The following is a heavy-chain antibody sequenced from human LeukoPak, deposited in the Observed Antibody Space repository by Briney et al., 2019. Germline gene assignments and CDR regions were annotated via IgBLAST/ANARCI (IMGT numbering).Heavy chain of an antibody. CDR2: ISGSGGST. Sequence: GGSLRLSCAASGFTFSNAWMSWVRQAPGKGLEWVSAISGSGGSTYYADSVKGRFTVSRDNSKNTLYLQMNSLRAEDTAVYYCAKESPYYYDSSGYEGDYWGQGTLVTVSS. J-gene: IGHJ4*02. V-gene: IGHV3-23*01. CDR1: GFTFSNAW. D-gene: IGHD3-22*01. CDR3: AKESPYYYDSSGYEGDY.